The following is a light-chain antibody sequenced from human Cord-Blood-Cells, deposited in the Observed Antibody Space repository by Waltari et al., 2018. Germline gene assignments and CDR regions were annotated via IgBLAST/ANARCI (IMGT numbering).Light chain of an antibody. V-gene: IGKV4-1*01. CDR3: QQYYSTPDS. CDR2: WAS. Sequence: DIVMPKSPDSLAVSLGERATINCKCSQSVLYSSTNKNYLAWYQQKPGQPPKLLIYWASSRESGVPYRFSGSGSGTDFTLTISSLQAEDVAVYYCQQYYSTPDSFGQGTKLEIK. CDR1: QSVLYSSTNKNY. J-gene: IGKJ2*03.